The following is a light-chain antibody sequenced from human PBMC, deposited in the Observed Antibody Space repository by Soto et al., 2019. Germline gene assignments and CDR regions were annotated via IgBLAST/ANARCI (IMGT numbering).Light chain of an antibody. Sequence: DIVMTQSPDSLAVSLGERATINCKSSQSVLYSSNNKNYLAWYQQKPGQPPKLLIYWASTRESGVPDRFSGSGSGTDFTTTISSLQAEDVAVYYCQQYYSSPGTFGQGTKVEIK. CDR2: WAS. CDR1: QSVLYSSNNKNY. CDR3: QQYYSSPGT. J-gene: IGKJ1*01. V-gene: IGKV4-1*01.